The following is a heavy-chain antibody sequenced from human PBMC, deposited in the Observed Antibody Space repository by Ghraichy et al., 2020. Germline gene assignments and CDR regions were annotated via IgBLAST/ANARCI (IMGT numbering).Heavy chain of an antibody. CDR3: ARHYYVDSNWDH. J-gene: IGHJ1*01. V-gene: IGHV4-39*01. Sequence: ETLSLTCSVAGDSINRDNYYWGWIRQPPGKGPEWIGNIYYTGSTYYNPSLKSRVTMSVDTSKNQFSLKVNSVTAADTAVYFCARHYYVDSNWDHWGRGTRVIVS. CDR2: IYYTGST. D-gene: IGHD4-17*01. CDR1: GDSINRDNYY.